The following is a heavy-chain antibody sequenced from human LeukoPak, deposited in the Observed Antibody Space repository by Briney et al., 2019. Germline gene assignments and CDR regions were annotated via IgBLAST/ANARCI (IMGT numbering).Heavy chain of an antibody. CDR1: GYTLTELS. J-gene: IGHJ4*02. CDR2: FDPEDGEA. CDR3: ARSLFKDSSGCWVLGY. Sequence: ASVKVSFKVSGYTLTELSMHWVRQAPGKGLEWMGGFDPEDGEAIYAQKFQGRVTITADESTSTAYMELSSLRSEDTAVYYCARSLFKDSSGCWVLGYWGQGTLVTVSS. V-gene: IGHV1-24*01. D-gene: IGHD6-19*01.